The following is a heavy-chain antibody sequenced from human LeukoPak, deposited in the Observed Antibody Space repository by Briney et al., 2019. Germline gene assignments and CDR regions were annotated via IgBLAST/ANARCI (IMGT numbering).Heavy chain of an antibody. Sequence: GESLKISCKASGYSFTTSWIGWVRQMPGKGLEWMGIIYPGDSDTIYSPSFQGQVTISADKSTSTANLQWSSLKASDTAMYYCARSGGNYYSIWGRGTMVTVSS. CDR2: IYPGDSDT. D-gene: IGHD1-26*01. CDR3: ARSGGNYYSI. J-gene: IGHJ3*02. CDR1: GYSFTTSW. V-gene: IGHV5-51*01.